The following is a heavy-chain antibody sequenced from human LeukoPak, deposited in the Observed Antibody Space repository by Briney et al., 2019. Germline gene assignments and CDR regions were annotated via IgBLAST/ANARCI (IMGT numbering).Heavy chain of an antibody. CDR1: GFTFSSYW. CDR2: INSDGSRT. CDR3: ARLLAYGSGGEAFDY. Sequence: GGSLRLSCAASGFTFSSYWMHWVRQAPGKGLVWVSRINSDGSRTTYADSVKGRFTISRDNAKNSLYLQMNSLRAEDTAVYYCARLLAYGSGGEAFDYWGQGSLVTVSS. J-gene: IGHJ4*02. V-gene: IGHV3-74*03. D-gene: IGHD3-10*01.